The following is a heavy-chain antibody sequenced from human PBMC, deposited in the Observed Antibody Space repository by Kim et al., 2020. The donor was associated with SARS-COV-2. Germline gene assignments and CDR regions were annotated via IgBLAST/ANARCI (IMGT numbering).Heavy chain of an antibody. Sequence: SLKSRVTISGDTSKNQFSLKLSSVTAADTAVYYCARHRSEWLVQGGAFDIWGQGTMVTVSS. D-gene: IGHD6-19*01. CDR3: ARHRSEWLVQGGAFDI. J-gene: IGHJ3*02. V-gene: IGHV4-39*01.